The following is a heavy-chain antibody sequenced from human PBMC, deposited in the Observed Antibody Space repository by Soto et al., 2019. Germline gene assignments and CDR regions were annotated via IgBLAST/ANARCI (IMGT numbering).Heavy chain of an antibody. CDR2: IIPIFGTA. CDR3: ATTVAGHLGWFDP. Sequence: QVQLVQSGAEVKKPGSSVKVSCKASGGTFSSYAISWVRQAPGQGLEWMGGIIPIFGTANYAQKFQGRVTITADESTSTANMELSSLRYEDTAVYYCATTVAGHLGWFDPWGQGTLVTVSS. CDR1: GGTFSSYA. D-gene: IGHD6-19*01. J-gene: IGHJ5*02. V-gene: IGHV1-69*12.